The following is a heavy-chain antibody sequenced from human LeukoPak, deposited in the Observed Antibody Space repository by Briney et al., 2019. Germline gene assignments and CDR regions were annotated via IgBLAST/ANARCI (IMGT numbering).Heavy chain of an antibody. CDR3: ARGRWLQFRYFDY. CDR1: GGSFSGYY. D-gene: IGHD5-24*01. Sequence: SETLSLTCAVYGGSFSGYYWSWIRQPPGKGLEWIGEINHSGSTNYNPSLKSRVTTSVDTSKNQFSLKLSSVTAADTAVYYCARGRWLQFRYFDYWGQGTLVTVSS. V-gene: IGHV4-34*01. CDR2: INHSGST. J-gene: IGHJ4*02.